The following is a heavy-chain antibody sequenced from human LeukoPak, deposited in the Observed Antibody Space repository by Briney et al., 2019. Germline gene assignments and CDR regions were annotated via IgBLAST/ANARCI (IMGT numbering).Heavy chain of an antibody. J-gene: IGHJ4*02. V-gene: IGHV3-23*01. CDR3: AKFGWELLVSADFDY. CDR2: ISGSGGST. Sequence: PGGSLRLSCAASGFTFSSYAMSWVRQAPGKGLEWVSAISGSGGSTYYADSVKGRFTISRDNSKNTLYLQMNSLRAEDTAVYYCAKFGWELLVSADFDYWGQGTLVTISS. D-gene: IGHD1-26*01. CDR1: GFTFSSYA.